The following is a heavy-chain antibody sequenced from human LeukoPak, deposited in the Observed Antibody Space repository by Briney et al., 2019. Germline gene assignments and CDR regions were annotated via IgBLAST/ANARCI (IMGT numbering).Heavy chain of an antibody. Sequence: PSETLSLTCTVSGGSISSYHWGWIRQPPGKGLEWIGSIYYSGSTYYNPSLKSRVTIPVDTSKNQFSLKLSSVTAADTAVYYCARPQGYQLLDFEYWGQGTLVTVSS. V-gene: IGHV4-39*01. CDR1: GGSISSYH. D-gene: IGHD2-2*01. CDR3: ARPQGYQLLDFEY. J-gene: IGHJ4*02. CDR2: IYYSGST.